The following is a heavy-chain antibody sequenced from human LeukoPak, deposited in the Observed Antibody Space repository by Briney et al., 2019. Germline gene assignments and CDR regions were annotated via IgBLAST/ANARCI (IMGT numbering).Heavy chain of an antibody. D-gene: IGHD3-22*01. CDR3: ASRNVPSSGYWNGAALDY. Sequence: PSETLSLTCTVSGGSLSSSRYYWAWIRQPPGKGPEWIGTIYYSGRTYYNPSLKSRVTISVDTSKNQFSLKLSSVTAADTAVYYCASRNVPSSGYWNGAALDYWGQGTLVSVSS. CDR1: GGSLSSSRYY. CDR2: IYYSGRT. V-gene: IGHV4-39*01. J-gene: IGHJ4*02.